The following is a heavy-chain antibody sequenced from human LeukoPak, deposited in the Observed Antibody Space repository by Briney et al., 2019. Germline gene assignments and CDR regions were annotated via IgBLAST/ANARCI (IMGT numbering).Heavy chain of an antibody. J-gene: IGHJ4*02. CDR3: ARDLRYNRNDPYYFDL. D-gene: IGHD1-20*01. V-gene: IGHV3-21*01. CDR2: ISSSSSYI. CDR1: GFTFSSYS. Sequence: GGSLRLSCAASGFTFSSYSMNWVRQAPGKGLEWVSSISSSSSYIYYPASVKGRFIISSTNDKNSLYLQMNSLRAEDTALYYCARDLRYNRNDPYYFDLWGQGTLVTVSS.